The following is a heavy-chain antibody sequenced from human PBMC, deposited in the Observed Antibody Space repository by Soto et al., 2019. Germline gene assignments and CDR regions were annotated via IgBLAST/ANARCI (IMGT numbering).Heavy chain of an antibody. V-gene: IGHV4-4*02. CDR1: GDSISSPHW. J-gene: IGHJ1*01. D-gene: IGHD1-1*01. CDR2: IYHSGTT. CDR3: ARLGTRFYFQH. Sequence: QVQLQESGPGLVKSSGTPSLTCAVSGDSISSPHWWSWVRQPPGKGLEWIGEIYHSGTTNYNPSLKSRVTMSVDKSKNQLSLMLSSVTAADTAVYYCARLGTRFYFQHWGQGTLVTVSS.